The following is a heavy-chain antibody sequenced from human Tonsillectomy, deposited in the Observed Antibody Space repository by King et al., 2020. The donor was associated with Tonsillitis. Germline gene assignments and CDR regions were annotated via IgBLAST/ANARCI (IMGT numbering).Heavy chain of an antibody. CDR2: IWYDGRNK. Sequence: VQLVESGGGGGQPGRSLRLSCAASGFTFSSYGMHWVRQAPGKGLEWVAVIWYDGRNKYYADSVKGRFTISRDNSKNTLYLQMNSLRAEDTAVYYCARGALFYYGSGSYGFDYWGQGTLVTVSS. J-gene: IGHJ4*02. V-gene: IGHV3-33*01. CDR3: ARGALFYYGSGSYGFDY. D-gene: IGHD3-10*01. CDR1: GFTFSSYG.